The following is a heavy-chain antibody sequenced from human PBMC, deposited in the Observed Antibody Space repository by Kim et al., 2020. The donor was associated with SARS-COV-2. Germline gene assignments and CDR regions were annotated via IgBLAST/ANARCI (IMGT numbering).Heavy chain of an antibody. CDR3: VRDIFPGGADV. V-gene: IGHV3-9*02. CDR1: GFTADIYA. J-gene: IGHJ6*02. D-gene: IGHD3-16*01. CDR2: FSLDSIWT. Sequence: GGSLRLSCADSGFTADIYAMHWVRQAPGKGLEWVSGFSLDSIWTGYADSVKGRFTISRDNAKNSLYLQMNSLRGDDTAVYFCVRDIFPGGADVWGQGTTVTVSS.